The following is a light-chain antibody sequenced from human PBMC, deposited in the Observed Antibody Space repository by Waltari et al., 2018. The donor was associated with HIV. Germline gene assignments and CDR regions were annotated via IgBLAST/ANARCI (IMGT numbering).Light chain of an antibody. Sequence: QSALTQPPSASGSPGPSVTISCTGTSSDVGGYNYVSWYQQHPGKAPKLMIYEVSKRPSGGPDRFSGSKSGNTASLTVSGLQAEDEADYYCSSSRVFGGGTKLTVL. CDR1: SSDVGGYNY. CDR2: EVS. CDR3: SSSRV. J-gene: IGLJ3*02. V-gene: IGLV2-8*01.